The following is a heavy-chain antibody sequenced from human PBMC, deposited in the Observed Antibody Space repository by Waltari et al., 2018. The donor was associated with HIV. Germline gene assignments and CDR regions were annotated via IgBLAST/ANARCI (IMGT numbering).Heavy chain of an antibody. CDR3: ASPSIRAGMDV. CDR2: IKQDGSEK. J-gene: IGHJ6*02. D-gene: IGHD2-2*02. CDR1: AFTFSNFW. Sequence: EVHLVESGGGLVQPGGSLRLPCAAPAFTFSNFWMTWVRQAPGKGLEWLANIKQDGSEKYYVDSVKGRFTISRDNAKNSLYLQMNSLRAEDTAVYYCASPSIRAGMDVWGQGTTVTVSS. V-gene: IGHV3-7*01.